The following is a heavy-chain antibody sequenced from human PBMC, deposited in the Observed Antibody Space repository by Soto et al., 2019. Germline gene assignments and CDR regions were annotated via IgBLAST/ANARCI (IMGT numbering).Heavy chain of an antibody. CDR1: GFTFSDYA. V-gene: IGHV3-30*03. CDR3: ARTYYDFWSGFSD. J-gene: IGHJ4*02. CDR2: ISYEGSEK. D-gene: IGHD3-3*01. Sequence: QVHLEESGGRVVQPGTSLRLSCAASGFTFSDYAMHWIRQPPGKGLEWVAIISYEGSEKYYSDSVKGRFTISRDNSKNTVYWQMTSVRGDDTAVYYCARTYYDFWSGFSDWGQGALVTVSS.